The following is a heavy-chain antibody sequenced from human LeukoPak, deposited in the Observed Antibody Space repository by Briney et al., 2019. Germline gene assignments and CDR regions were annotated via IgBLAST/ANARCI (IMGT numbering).Heavy chain of an antibody. CDR3: ARGRYSRTCRWLDP. CDR1: GFTFSGNY. J-gene: IGHJ5*02. CDR2: IYNNNT. D-gene: IGHD4-11*01. Sequence: GGSLRLSCAASGFTFSGNYMSWVRQAPGKGLEGVSIIYNNNTYYADSVKGKFTISRDNSKNTLYLQMNSLRAEDTAVYYCARGRYSRTCRWLDPWGQGTLVTVSS. V-gene: IGHV3-66*01.